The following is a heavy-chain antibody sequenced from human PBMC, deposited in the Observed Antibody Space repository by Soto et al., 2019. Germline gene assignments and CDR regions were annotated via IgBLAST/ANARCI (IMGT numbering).Heavy chain of an antibody. J-gene: IGHJ4*02. V-gene: IGHV3-21*01. CDR1: GFTFTRYS. CDR2: IGSTTNYI. CDR3: ARESEDLTSNFDY. Sequence: GSLRLSCAASGFTFTRYSMNWVRQAPGKGLEWVSSIGSTTNYIYYADSMKGRFTVSRDNAKNSVYLEMNSLSAEDTAVYYCARESEDLTSNFDYWGQGTLVTVSS.